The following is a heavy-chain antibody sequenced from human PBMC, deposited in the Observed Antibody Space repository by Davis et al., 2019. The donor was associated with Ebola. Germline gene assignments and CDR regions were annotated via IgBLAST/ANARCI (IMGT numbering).Heavy chain of an antibody. J-gene: IGHJ6*02. V-gene: IGHV4-59*12. CDR1: GGSISSYY. D-gene: IGHD2-2*01. CDR3: ARGRNIVVVPAANLYYYYGMDV. CDR2: IYYSGST. Sequence: SETLSLTCTVSGGSISSYYWSWIRQPPGKGLEWIGYIYYSGSTNYNPSLKSRVTISVDTSKYQFALKLSSVTAADTAVYYCARGRNIVVVPAANLYYYYGMDVWGQGTTVTVSS.